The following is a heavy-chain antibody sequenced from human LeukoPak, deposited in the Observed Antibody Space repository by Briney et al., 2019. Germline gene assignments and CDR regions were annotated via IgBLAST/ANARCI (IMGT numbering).Heavy chain of an antibody. Sequence: GGSLTLSCAASGFTFSSHAMHWVRQAPGKGLEYLSAISSNGISTYYANSLQDRFTVSRDNSKNMLFLQIDSLSPEDLALYYCGRGVILGYEFDWWGQGTLVTVYS. CDR3: GRGVILGYEFDW. CDR2: ISSNGIST. D-gene: IGHD3-3*01. CDR1: GFTFSSHA. V-gene: IGHV3-64*01. J-gene: IGHJ4*02.